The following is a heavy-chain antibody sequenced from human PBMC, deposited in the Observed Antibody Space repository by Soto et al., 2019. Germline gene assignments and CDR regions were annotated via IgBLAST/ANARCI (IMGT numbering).Heavy chain of an antibody. CDR1: GGSISSSGGGYY. CDR2: LYYSGIT. D-gene: IGHD6-19*01. V-gene: IGHV4-31*03. J-gene: IGHJ4*02. Sequence: QVQLQESGPGLVKPSQTLSLSCTVSGGSISSSGGGYYWSWIRQNPGKGLEWIGYLYYSGITHYSPSLKSRVTISEDASKNQFSLRLNSVTAADTAVYYCARVQWLPSSGAYYFDSWGQGILVTVSS. CDR3: ARVQWLPSSGAYYFDS.